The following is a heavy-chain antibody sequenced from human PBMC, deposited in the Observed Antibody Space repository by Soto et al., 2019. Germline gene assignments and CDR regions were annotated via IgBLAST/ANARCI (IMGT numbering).Heavy chain of an antibody. J-gene: IGHJ4*02. CDR1: GFTFDDYT. CDR2: ISWDGGST. Sequence: EVQLVESGGVVVQPGGSLRLSCAASGFTFDDYTMHWVRQAPGKGLEWVSLISWDGGSTYYADSVKGRFTISVDNSKNSLYLQMNSLRTEDTALYYCAKDGYFGVGYYFDYWGQGTLVTVSS. CDR3: AKDGYFGVGYYFDY. D-gene: IGHD3-3*01. V-gene: IGHV3-43*01.